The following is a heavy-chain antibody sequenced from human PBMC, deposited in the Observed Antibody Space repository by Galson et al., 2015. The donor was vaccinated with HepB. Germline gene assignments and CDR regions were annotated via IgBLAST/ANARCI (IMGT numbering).Heavy chain of an antibody. CDR2: ISDSGGSA. CDR3: AKAKPNYDILTGYSFDY. Sequence: SLRLSCAASGFTFSNYAMSWVRQAPGKGLEWVSAISDSGGSAYYADSVKGRFTISRDNSKKTLYLQMNSLRAEDTAVYYCAKAKPNYDILTGYSFDYWGPGTVVCVSS. V-gene: IGHV3-23*01. CDR1: GFTFSNYA. D-gene: IGHD3-9*01. J-gene: IGHJ4*02.